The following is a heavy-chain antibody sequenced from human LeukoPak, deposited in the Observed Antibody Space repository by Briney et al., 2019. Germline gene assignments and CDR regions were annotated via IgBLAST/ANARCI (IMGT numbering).Heavy chain of an antibody. V-gene: IGHV3-23*01. CDR1: GFTFDDYA. J-gene: IGHJ4*02. CDR2: ISGSGGST. Sequence: PGGSLRLSCAASGFTFDDYAMSWVRQAPGKGLEWVSAISGSGGSTYYADSVKGRFTISRDNSKNTLYLQMNSLRAEDTAVYYCAKDKDHYDILTPFDYWGQGTLVTVSS. CDR3: AKDKDHYDILTPFDY. D-gene: IGHD3-9*01.